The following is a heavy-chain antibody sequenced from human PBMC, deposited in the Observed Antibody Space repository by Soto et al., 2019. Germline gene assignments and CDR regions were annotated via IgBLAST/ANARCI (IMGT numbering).Heavy chain of an antibody. D-gene: IGHD1-26*01. J-gene: IGHJ4*02. V-gene: IGHV4-39*01. Sequence: QLQLQESGLGLVKPSDARSLTWTVSGGSISSSSYHWGWIRQPPGKGLEWIGSMYYNGSTYYNPSLKSRVTISVDTSKNQFSLQLTSVTAADTAVYHCARHVGNSPPGSWGQGTLVTVSS. CDR2: MYYNGST. CDR1: GGSISSSSYH. CDR3: ARHVGNSPPGS.